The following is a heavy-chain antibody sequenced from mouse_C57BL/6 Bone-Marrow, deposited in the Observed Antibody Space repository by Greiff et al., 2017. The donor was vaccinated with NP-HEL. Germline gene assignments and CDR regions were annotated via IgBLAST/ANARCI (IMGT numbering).Heavy chain of an antibody. D-gene: IGHD1-1*01. Sequence: VQLQQSGAELARPGASVKLSCKASGYTFTSYGISWVKQRTGQGLEWIGEIYPRSGNTYYNEKFKGKATLTADKSSSTAYMELRSLTSEDSAVYFCARGFYYGSSYGWYFDVWGTGTTVTVSS. CDR1: GYTFTSYG. CDR2: IYPRSGNT. J-gene: IGHJ1*03. CDR3: ARGFYYGSSYGWYFDV. V-gene: IGHV1-81*01.